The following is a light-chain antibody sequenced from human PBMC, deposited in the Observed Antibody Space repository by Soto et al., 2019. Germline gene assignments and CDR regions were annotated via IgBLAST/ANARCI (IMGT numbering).Light chain of an antibody. CDR1: QSVDSF. V-gene: IGKV3-11*01. J-gene: IGKJ4*01. CDR2: DTS. Sequence: EIVLTQSPASLSLSPGERATLSCRASQSVDSFLAWYQQKPGRTPRLLIYDTSNRATGIPARFSGSGSGTDFTLTISRLEPEDFATYYCQQSYSTPLTFGGGTKVEIK. CDR3: QQSYSTPLT.